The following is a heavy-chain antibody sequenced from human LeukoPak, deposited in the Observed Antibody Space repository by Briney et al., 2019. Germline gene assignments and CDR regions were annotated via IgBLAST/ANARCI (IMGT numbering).Heavy chain of an antibody. Sequence: PSETQSLTCTVSGGSISSGGYYWSWIRQHPGKGLEWIGYIYYSGSTYYNPSLKSRVTISVDTSKNQFSLKLSSVTAADTAVYYCARGGCSSTSCPYYFDYWGQGTLVTVSS. CDR1: GGSISSGGYY. V-gene: IGHV4-31*03. CDR2: IYYSGST. J-gene: IGHJ4*02. D-gene: IGHD2-2*01. CDR3: ARGGCSSTSCPYYFDY.